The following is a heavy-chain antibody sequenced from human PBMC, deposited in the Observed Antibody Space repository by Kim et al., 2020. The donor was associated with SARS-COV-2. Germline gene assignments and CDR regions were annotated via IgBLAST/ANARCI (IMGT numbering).Heavy chain of an antibody. V-gene: IGHV4-4*07. D-gene: IGHD3-3*01. Sequence: SETLSLTCTVSGASISGYYYNWVRQSAGKGLEWIGSVHTSGTTNYNPSLMSRVSLSLDTSKNHFSLKLTSVTAADTAVYYCARGLGWLPSSWGQGTLVTVSS. CDR3: ARGLGWLPSS. CDR2: VHTSGTT. J-gene: IGHJ5*02. CDR1: GASISGYY.